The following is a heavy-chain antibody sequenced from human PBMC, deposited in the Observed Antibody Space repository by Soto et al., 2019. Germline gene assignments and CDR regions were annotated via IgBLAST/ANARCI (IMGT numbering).Heavy chain of an antibody. J-gene: IGHJ3*02. Sequence: SETLSLTCTVSGGSISSSSYYWGWIRQPPGKGLEWIGSIYYSGSTYYNPSLKSRVTISVDTSKNQFSLKLSTVTAADTAVYYCAREKGDAFDIWGQGTMVTVSS. CDR1: GGSISSSSYY. CDR2: IYYSGST. CDR3: AREKGDAFDI. V-gene: IGHV4-39*07.